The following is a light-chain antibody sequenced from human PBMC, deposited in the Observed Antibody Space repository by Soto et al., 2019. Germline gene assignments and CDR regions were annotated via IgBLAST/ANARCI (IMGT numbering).Light chain of an antibody. CDR1: QGISNS. CDR3: QQHNDYPLT. V-gene: IGKV1-16*01. CDR2: AAF. Sequence: DIQMTQSPSSLSASVGDRVTITWRASQGISNSLAWFQQKPGKAPKSLIYAAFNLKTGVPSRFSGSGSGTEFTLTISSLQPEDFATYYCQQHNDYPLTFGGGTKVEI. J-gene: IGKJ4*01.